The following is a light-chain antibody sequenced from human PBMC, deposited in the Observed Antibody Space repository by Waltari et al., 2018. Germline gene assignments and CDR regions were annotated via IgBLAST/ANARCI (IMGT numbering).Light chain of an antibody. CDR3: MQALQTPRT. CDR2: LGS. V-gene: IGKV2-28*01. Sequence: DIVMTQSPLSLPVTPGEPASISCRSSQSLLHSNGYNYLDWYLQKPGQSPQLLIYLGSNRASGVPDRFSVSGSRTDFTLKISRVEAEDVGVYYCMQALQTPRTFGQGTKVEIK. J-gene: IGKJ1*01. CDR1: QSLLHSNGYNY.